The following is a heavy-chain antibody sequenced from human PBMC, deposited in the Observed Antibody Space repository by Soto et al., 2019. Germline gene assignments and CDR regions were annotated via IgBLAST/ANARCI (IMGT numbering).Heavy chain of an antibody. Sequence: KPGGSLRLSCEVSGFTFSDFYMSWIRQAPGKGLEWLSYISPNSNYRQYAESVKGRHTISRDNAKNSLSLQMNSLRVEDTAVYYCVRGGGGGQFDSWGQGTLVTVSS. D-gene: IGHD2-21*01. V-gene: IGHV3-11*06. CDR3: VRGGGGGQFDS. J-gene: IGHJ4*02. CDR2: ISPNSNYR. CDR1: GFTFSDFY.